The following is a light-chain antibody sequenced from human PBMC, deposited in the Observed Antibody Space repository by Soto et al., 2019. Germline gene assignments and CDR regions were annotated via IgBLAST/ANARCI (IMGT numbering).Light chain of an antibody. V-gene: IGKV1-12*01. CDR2: AAS. CDR1: QGISGW. Sequence: DIQMTQSPSSVSAYVGDRVTITCRASQGISGWLAWYQQKPGKAPKLLIYAASTLETGVPSRFSGGRSGTDFTLTINNLQPEDFATYYCQQATISQLTFGGGTKVEIK. CDR3: QQATISQLT. J-gene: IGKJ4*01.